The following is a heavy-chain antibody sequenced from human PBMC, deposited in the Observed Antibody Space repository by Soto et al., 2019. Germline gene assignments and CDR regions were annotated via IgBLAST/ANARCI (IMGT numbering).Heavy chain of an antibody. CDR2: VKSKVDGATT. CDR1: GFTFSSYA. J-gene: IGHJ4*02. CDR3: NTASLELSDFFNY. Sequence: GGSLRLSCPSSGFTFSSYAISWVRQAPGKGLEWVGRVKSKVDGATTDYAAPVTGRFTISRDDSKNTLFLQMNSLKTEDTAVYYCNTASLELSDFFNYWGQGTLVTVSS. V-gene: IGHV3-15*01. D-gene: IGHD3-3*02.